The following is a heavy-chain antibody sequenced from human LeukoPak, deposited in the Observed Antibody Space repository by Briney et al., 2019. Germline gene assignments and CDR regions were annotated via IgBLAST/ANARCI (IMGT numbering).Heavy chain of an antibody. CDR3: ARVGTADAFDI. CDR1: GGSVSSGSYY. J-gene: IGHJ3*02. Sequence: SEILSLTCTVSGGSVSSGSYYWSWIRQPPGKGLEWIGYIYYSGSTNYNPSLKSRVTISVDTSKNQFSLKLSSVTAADTAVYYCARVGTADAFDIWGQGTMVTVSS. V-gene: IGHV4-61*01. CDR2: IYYSGST. D-gene: IGHD1-1*01.